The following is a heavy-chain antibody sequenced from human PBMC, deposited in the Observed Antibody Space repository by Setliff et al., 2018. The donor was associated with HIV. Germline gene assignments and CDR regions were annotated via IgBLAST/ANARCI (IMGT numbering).Heavy chain of an antibody. CDR2: IFYTGNT. Sequence: SETLSLTCTVSGGSISSYYWSWIRQPPGKGLEWIGTIFYTGNTNYNPSLKSRVTLSGGMSENQLFLRLTSVTAADTAVYYCVRGFCSSTTCYEDYYYMDVWGKGSTVTVSS. J-gene: IGHJ6*03. V-gene: IGHV4-59*01. D-gene: IGHD2-2*01. CDR3: VRGFCSSTTCYEDYYYMDV. CDR1: GGSISSYY.